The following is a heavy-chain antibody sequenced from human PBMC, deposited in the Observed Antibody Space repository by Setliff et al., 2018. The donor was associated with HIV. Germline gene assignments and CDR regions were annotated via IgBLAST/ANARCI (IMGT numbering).Heavy chain of an antibody. CDR1: GYSFTNHY. V-gene: IGHV1-46*01. Sequence: ASVKVSCKPSGYSFTNHYMHWVRQAPGQGLEWMGVINPTGGSTRNTQKFQGRVAMTRDTSTSTVYMELSSLRPEDTAVYYCASAGAWQRNALDIWGQGTMGTVS. J-gene: IGHJ3*02. D-gene: IGHD5-12*01. CDR2: INPTGGST. CDR3: ASAGAWQRNALDI.